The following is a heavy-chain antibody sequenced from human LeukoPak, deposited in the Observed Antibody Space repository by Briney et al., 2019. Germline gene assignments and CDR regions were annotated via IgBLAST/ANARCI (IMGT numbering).Heavy chain of an antibody. D-gene: IGHD3-16*01. CDR3: AKDEGFDEGAILPLGL. Sequence: ASVKVSCKASGYTFTNYGLNWVRQAPGQALEWMGWISAYNGDTNYARQFLARVTMTRDTSTDTAYMELTSLTSDDTAVYYCAKDEGFDEGAILPLGLWGQGTLVIVSS. CDR2: ISAYNGDT. J-gene: IGHJ5*02. V-gene: IGHV1-18*01. CDR1: GYTFTNYG.